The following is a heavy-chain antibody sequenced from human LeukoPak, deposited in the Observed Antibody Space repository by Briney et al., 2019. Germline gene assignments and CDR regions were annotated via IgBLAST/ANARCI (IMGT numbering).Heavy chain of an antibody. V-gene: IGHV3-7*02. Sequence: GGSLRLSCVASGFTFSNCWMTWVRQAPGKGLEWVADIDQSGGAMNYVDSVKGRFTISRDNAKNSLYLQMNSLRAEDTAVYYCARRYCSSTSCLLDYWGQGTLVTVSS. CDR1: GFTFSNCW. CDR2: IDQSGGAM. CDR3: ARRYCSSTSCLLDY. D-gene: IGHD2-2*01. J-gene: IGHJ4*02.